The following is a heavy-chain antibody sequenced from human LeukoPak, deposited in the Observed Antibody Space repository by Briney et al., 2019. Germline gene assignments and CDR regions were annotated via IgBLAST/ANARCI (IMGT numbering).Heavy chain of an antibody. CDR2: IREERGQE. D-gene: IGHD5-18*01. CDR1: GLTVSNHW. J-gene: IGHJ5*02. V-gene: IGHV3-7*03. CDR3: ASLDTAKQPLANH. Sequence: GGSLRLSCVASGLTVSNHWMSWVRQAPGKGLEWVANIREERGQEYYVDSVKGRFTISKNSAKDSLYLQMNTLRVEDTAMYYCASLDTAKQPLANHWGQGTLVTVSS.